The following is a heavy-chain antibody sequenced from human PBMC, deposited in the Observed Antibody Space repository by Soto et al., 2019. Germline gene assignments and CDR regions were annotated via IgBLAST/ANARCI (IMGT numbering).Heavy chain of an antibody. Sequence: QVQLQESGPGLLKPSETLSLTCTVSVASISSYFYIWVRQPPGKGLEWIGSVYYTGTTDYNPSLKSRVTISVDTSKTQFSLNLRSVTAADTAVYYCARDLAAVPRAFDYWGRGTLVTVSS. J-gene: IGHJ4*02. D-gene: IGHD6-13*01. CDR1: VASISSYF. CDR2: VYYTGTT. V-gene: IGHV4-59*01. CDR3: ARDLAAVPRAFDY.